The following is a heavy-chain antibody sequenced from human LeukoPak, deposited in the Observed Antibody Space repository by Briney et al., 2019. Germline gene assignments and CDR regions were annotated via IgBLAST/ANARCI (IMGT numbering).Heavy chain of an antibody. CDR2: ISSSRASQS. Sequence: PGGSLRLSCAASGFSFSDYYMSWMRQAPGKGLEWVSYISSSRASQSDYADSVKSRFTISRDNAKNSLYLQMNSLRAEDTAVYYCARPAGYKGPFDYWGQGTLVTVSS. CDR1: GFSFSDYY. CDR3: ARPAGYKGPFDY. V-gene: IGHV3-11*06. D-gene: IGHD1-14*01. J-gene: IGHJ4*02.